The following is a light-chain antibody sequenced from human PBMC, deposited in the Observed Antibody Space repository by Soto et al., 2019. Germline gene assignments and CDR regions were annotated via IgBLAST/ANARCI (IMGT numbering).Light chain of an antibody. CDR1: QSISSW. J-gene: IGKJ2*01. Sequence: DPQLTQSPSTMSASVGDRVIITCRASQSISSWLAWYQQKPGKAPKLLIYEASTLEGGVPSRFSGSGFGTEFTLTISSLQPDDFATYFCQQYDSYSPPYTFGQGTTLEIK. CDR2: EAS. CDR3: QQYDSYSPPYT. V-gene: IGKV1-5*01.